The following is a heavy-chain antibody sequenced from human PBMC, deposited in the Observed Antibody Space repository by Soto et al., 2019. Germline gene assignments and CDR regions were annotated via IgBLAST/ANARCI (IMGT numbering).Heavy chain of an antibody. V-gene: IGHV1-18*01. Sequence: ASVRVSCKASGYTFTSYAMHWVRQAPGQRLEWRGWISTYNGNTKYAQKLQGRVTMTTDTSTSTAYMELRSLRSDDTAVFYCAREMVRGVGSDYWGQGTLVTVSS. CDR1: GYTFTSYA. D-gene: IGHD3-10*01. CDR3: AREMVRGVGSDY. CDR2: ISTYNGNT. J-gene: IGHJ4*02.